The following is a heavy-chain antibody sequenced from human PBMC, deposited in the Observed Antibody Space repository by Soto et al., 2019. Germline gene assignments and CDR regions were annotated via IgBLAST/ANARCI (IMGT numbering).Heavy chain of an antibody. CDR2: TYYRSKWYN. CDR1: GDSVSSNSAA. V-gene: IGHV6-1*01. CDR3: ARDHSHDFWSGYYFDY. Sequence: SQTLSLTCAISGDSVSSNSAARNWIRQSPSRGLEWLGRTYYRSKWYNDYAVSVKSRITINPDTSKNQFSLQLNSVTPEDTAVYYCARDHSHDFWSGYYFDYWGQGTLVTAPQ. J-gene: IGHJ4*02. D-gene: IGHD3-3*01.